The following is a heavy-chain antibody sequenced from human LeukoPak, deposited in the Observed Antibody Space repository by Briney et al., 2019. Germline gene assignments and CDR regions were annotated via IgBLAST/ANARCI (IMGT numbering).Heavy chain of an antibody. J-gene: IGHJ6*02. CDR1: GGSISSGGYY. CDR3: ARDLGPGDGMDV. V-gene: IGHV3-66*01. D-gene: IGHD3-10*01. CDR2: IYSGGST. Sequence: PSETLSLTCTVSGGSISSGGYYWSWVRQAPGKGLEWVSVIYSGGSTYYADSVKGRFTTTRDDSKNTLYLQMNSLRAEDTAVYYCARDLGPGDGMDVWGQGTTVTVSS.